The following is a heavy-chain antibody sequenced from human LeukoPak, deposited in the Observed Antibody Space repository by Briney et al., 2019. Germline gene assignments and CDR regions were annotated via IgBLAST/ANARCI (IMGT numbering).Heavy chain of an antibody. V-gene: IGHV1-18*01. D-gene: IGHD5-18*01. CDR3: ARDLARGYSYGYNAFDT. J-gene: IGHJ3*02. CDR1: GYTFISYG. Sequence: ASVKVSCKASGYTFISYGIGWVRQAPRQGLEWMGWITAGNGNTNYAQKVQGRVTMTTDTSTSTDYMELRSLRSDDTAVYFCARDLARGYSYGYNAFDTWGQGTMVTVSS. CDR2: ITAGNGNT.